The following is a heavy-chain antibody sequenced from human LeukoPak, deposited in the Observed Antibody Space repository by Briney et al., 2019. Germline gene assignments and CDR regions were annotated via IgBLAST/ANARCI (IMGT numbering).Heavy chain of an antibody. J-gene: IGHJ4*02. CDR2: ISTSSSTI. D-gene: IGHD3-10*01. CDR1: GFTFSSYS. V-gene: IGHV3-48*01. Sequence: GGSLRLSCAPSGFTFSSYSMNWVRQAPGKGLEWVSYISTSSSTIYYADSVKGRFTISRDNAKNSLYLQMNSLRAEDTAVYYCARGRGYYGSGSLYYFDYWGQGTLVTVSS. CDR3: ARGRGYYGSGSLYYFDY.